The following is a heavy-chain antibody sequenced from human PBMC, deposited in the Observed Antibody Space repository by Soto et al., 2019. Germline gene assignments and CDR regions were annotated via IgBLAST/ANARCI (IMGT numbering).Heavy chain of an antibody. CDR1: GGSISSYY. V-gene: IGHV4-59*08. CDR3: ARHSPDPYYDILTGHPVADY. CDR2: IYYSGST. D-gene: IGHD3-9*01. Sequence: PSETLSLTCTVSGGSISSYYWSWIRQPPGKGLEWIGYIYYSGSTNYNPSLKSRVTISADTSKNQFSLKLSSVTAADTAVYYCARHSPDPYYDILTGHPVADYWGQGTLVTVSS. J-gene: IGHJ4*02.